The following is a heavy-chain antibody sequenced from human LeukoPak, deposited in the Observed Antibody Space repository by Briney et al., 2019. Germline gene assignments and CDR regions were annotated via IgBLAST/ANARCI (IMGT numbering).Heavy chain of an antibody. CDR1: GGSISSYY. CDR3: AGGYSYGLVNY. J-gene: IGHJ4*02. V-gene: IGHV4-59*04. Sequence: SETLSLTCTVSGGSISSYYWSWIRQPPGKGLEWIGYIYYSGSTYYNPSLKSRVTISVDTSKNQFSLKLSSVTAADTAVYYCAGGYSYGLVNYWGQGTLVTVSS. D-gene: IGHD5-18*01. CDR2: IYYSGST.